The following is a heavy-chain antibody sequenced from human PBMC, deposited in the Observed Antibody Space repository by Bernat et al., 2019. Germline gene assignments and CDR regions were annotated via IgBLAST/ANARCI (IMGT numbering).Heavy chain of an antibody. CDR2: ISSNSNYI. CDR3: ARDRHDYGDKAPDY. V-gene: IGHV3-21*01. D-gene: IGHD4-17*01. J-gene: IGHJ4*02. Sequence: EVQLVESGGGLVQPGGSLRLSCAASGFTFSSYSMNWVRQAPGKGLEWVSSISSNSNYIYYADSVKGRFTISRDNAKNSLYLQMNSLRAEDTAVYYCARDRHDYGDKAPDYWGQGTLVTVSS. CDR1: GFTFSSYS.